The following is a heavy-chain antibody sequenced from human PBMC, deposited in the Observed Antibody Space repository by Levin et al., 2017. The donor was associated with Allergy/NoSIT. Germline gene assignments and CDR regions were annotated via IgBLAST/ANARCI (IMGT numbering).Heavy chain of an antibody. J-gene: IGHJ4*02. CDR3: TKDPGAVVSSDY. CDR2: ISGSGGST. D-gene: IGHD2-21*01. CDR1: GFTFSSYA. Sequence: GGSLRLSCAASGFTFSSYAMSWVRQPPGKGLEWVSAISGSGGSTYYADSVKGRFTISRDNSKNTLYLQMNSLRAEDTAVYYCTKDPGAVVSSDYWGQGTLVTVSS. V-gene: IGHV3-23*01.